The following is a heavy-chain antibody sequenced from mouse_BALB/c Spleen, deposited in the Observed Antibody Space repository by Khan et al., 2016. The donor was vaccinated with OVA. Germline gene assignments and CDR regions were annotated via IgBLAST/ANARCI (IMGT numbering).Heavy chain of an antibody. CDR2: ISSGSSTI. CDR3: ARSDYYGVAD. Sequence: EVELVESGGGLVQPGGSRKLSCAASGFTFSGFGMHWVRQAPEKGLEWVAYISSGSSTIDYADTLKGRFTISRDNPKNTLFLQMTSLRSEDTAMYYGARSDYYGVADWGQGTLVTVSA. D-gene: IGHD1-1*01. J-gene: IGHJ3*01. V-gene: IGHV5-17*02. CDR1: GFTFSGFG.